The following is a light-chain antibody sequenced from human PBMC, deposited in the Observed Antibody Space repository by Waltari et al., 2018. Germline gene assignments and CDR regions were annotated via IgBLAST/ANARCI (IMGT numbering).Light chain of an antibody. V-gene: IGLV2-14*03. CDR1: SSDVGGHNY. CDR3: SSFTSTHTYV. J-gene: IGLJ1*01. CDR2: DVN. Sequence: QSALTQPASVSGSPGQSITISCTGTSSDVGGHNYIAWYQKHPGKAPKLIIYDVNNWPSGVSNRFSGSKSGNTASLTISGLQAEDEADYFCSSFTSTHTYVFGSGTKVNVL.